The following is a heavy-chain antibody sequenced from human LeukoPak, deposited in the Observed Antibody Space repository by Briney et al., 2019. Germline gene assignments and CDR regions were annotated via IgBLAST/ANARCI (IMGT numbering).Heavy chain of an antibody. CDR2: ISYDGSNK. J-gene: IGHJ4*02. CDR3: AKNDVDTAMVPDY. V-gene: IGHV3-30*18. Sequence: GGSLRLSCAASGFTFSSYGMHWVRQAPGKGLEWVAVISYDGSNKYYADSVKGRFTISRDNSKNTLYLQMNSLRAEDTAVYYCAKNDVDTAMVPDYWGQGTLVTVSS. CDR1: GFTFSSYG. D-gene: IGHD5-18*01.